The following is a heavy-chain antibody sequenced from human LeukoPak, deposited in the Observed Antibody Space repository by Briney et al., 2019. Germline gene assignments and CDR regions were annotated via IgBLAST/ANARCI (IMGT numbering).Heavy chain of an antibody. V-gene: IGHV3-7*01. CDR1: GFTFSSYW. CDR3: ARDLSGITGYTYGRGIDY. CDR2: IKKDGSEK. J-gene: IGHJ4*02. D-gene: IGHD5-18*01. Sequence: PGGSLRLSCAASGFTFSSYWMNWVRQAPGKGLEWVAKIKKDGSEKYYVDSVKGRFTISRDNAKTSLFLQMNNLRAEDTAVYYCARDLSGITGYTYGRGIDYWGQGTLVTVSS.